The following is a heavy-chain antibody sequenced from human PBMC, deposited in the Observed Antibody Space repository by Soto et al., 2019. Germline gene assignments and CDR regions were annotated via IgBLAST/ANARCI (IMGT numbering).Heavy chain of an antibody. CDR3: ARDLWGYCGTDCYPLDV. D-gene: IGHD2-21*02. CDR2: LYNAGST. Sequence: QVRLQESGPGLVKPSETLSLTCTVSGGSISRYYWSWIRQPPGKGLEWIGYLYNAGSTIYNPSLKSRDTISVDMSQNQFSLNLIYVTAADTAVYYCARDLWGYCGTDCYPLDVWGQGTTVTVSS. V-gene: IGHV4-59*01. CDR1: GGSISRYY. J-gene: IGHJ6*02.